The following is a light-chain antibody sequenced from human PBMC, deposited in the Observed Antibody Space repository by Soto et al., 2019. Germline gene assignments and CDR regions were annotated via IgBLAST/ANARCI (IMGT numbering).Light chain of an antibody. Sequence: ALNQPASVYGSPGQSITISCVGTSGDIGDYNYVSWYQQHPGKVPKVIIYDVSNRPSGVSYRFSGTKSGNTASLTVSGLQAEDEADYYCCSYTRSGTLIFGTGTKVTVL. V-gene: IGLV2-14*01. CDR1: SGDIGDYNY. CDR2: DVS. J-gene: IGLJ1*01. CDR3: CSYTRSGTLI.